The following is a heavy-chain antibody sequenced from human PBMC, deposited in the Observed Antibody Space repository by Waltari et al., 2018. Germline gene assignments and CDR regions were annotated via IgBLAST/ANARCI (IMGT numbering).Heavy chain of an antibody. V-gene: IGHV3-7*01. CDR2: RKEDGSER. CDR1: GFTFSNYW. Sequence: EVYLVESGGNLVQPGGSLRLSCAASGFTFSNYWMDWVRQAAGKGLEWVANRKEDGSERHYVDSVKGRFTISRDNAQNLLSLQMDSLRAEDTAVYYCSVSLNDWGQGTLVTVSS. CDR3: SVSLND. J-gene: IGHJ4*02.